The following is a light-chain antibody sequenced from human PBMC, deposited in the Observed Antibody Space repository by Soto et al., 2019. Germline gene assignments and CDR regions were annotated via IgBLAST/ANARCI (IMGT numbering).Light chain of an antibody. CDR2: NNN. CDR3: ATWDDSPSDVV. V-gene: IGLV1-44*01. CDR1: TSNIGSNA. J-gene: IGLJ2*01. Sequence: QSVLTQPPSASGTPGQRVTISCSGTTSNIGSNAVHWYQQLPGTAPKLLIYNNNQRPSGAPDRFSGSKSGTAAPLAISWHQYEDEADYYCATWDDSPSDVVFGGGTKVTVL.